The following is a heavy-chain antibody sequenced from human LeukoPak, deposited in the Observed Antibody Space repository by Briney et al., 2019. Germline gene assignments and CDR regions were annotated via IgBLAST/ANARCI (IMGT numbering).Heavy chain of an antibody. CDR1: GGSFSGYY. CDR3: ARGGVNGDY. CDR2: INHSGST. Sequence: PSETLSLTCAVYGGSFSGYYWSWIRQPPGKGLEWIGEINHSGSTNYNPSLKSRVTISVDTSKNQFSLKLSSVTAADTAVYYCARGGVNGDYWGQGTLVTVSS. D-gene: IGHD1-1*01. V-gene: IGHV4-34*01. J-gene: IGHJ4*02.